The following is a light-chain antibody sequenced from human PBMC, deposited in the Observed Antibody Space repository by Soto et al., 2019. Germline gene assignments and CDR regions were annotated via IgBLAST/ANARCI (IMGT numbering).Light chain of an antibody. CDR2: KAS. Sequence: IQMTQSPSTLSASEGDRVTITCRASQTISNWLAWYQQKPGKAPKLLIYKASTLESAVPSRFSGTGSGTELTLTISGLQPEDFDTYYCQQYNSYSQTFGQGTKVDIK. CDR3: QQYNSYSQT. V-gene: IGKV1-5*03. CDR1: QTISNW. J-gene: IGKJ1*01.